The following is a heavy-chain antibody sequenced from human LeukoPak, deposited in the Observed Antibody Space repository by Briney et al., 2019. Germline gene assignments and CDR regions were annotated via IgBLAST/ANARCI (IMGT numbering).Heavy chain of an antibody. CDR1: GFTFSIYA. CDR2: ITATTSST. Sequence: GGSLRLSCAASGFTFSIYAMHWVRQAPGKGLEWVSTITATTSSTSYADSVKGRFTISRDNSKRTLYLQMNSLSAEDTAMYYCAKDPNGDYVGAFDFWGQGTLVTVSS. CDR3: AKDPNGDYVGAFDF. V-gene: IGHV3-23*01. D-gene: IGHD4-23*01. J-gene: IGHJ3*01.